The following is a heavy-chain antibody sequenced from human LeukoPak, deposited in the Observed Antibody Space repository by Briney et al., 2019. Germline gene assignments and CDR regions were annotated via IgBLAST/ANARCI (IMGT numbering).Heavy chain of an antibody. J-gene: IGHJ6*03. V-gene: IGHV4-4*07. Sequence: SETLSLTCTVSGGSISSYYWSWIRQPAGKGLEWIGRIYTSGSTNYNPSLKSRVTMSVDTSKNQFSLKLSSVTAADTAVYYCARELWFGELFNYYYYYYMDVWGKGTTVTISS. CDR1: GGSISSYY. CDR2: IYTSGST. D-gene: IGHD3-10*01. CDR3: ARELWFGELFNYYYYYYMDV.